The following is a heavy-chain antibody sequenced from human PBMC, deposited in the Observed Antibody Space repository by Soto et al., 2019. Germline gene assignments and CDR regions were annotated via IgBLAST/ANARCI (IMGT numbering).Heavy chain of an antibody. V-gene: IGHV1-18*01. D-gene: IGHD5-12*01. CDR2: ISAYNGNT. J-gene: IGHJ6*02. CDR3: ARENSRGYSGYAVTYYYYYGMDV. CDR1: GYTFTSYG. Sequence: GASVKVSCKASGYTFTSYGISWVRQAPGQGLEWMGWISAYNGNTNYAQKLQGRVTMTTDTSTSTAYMELRSLRSDDTAVYYCARENSRGYSGYAVTYYYYYGMDVWGQGTTVTVS.